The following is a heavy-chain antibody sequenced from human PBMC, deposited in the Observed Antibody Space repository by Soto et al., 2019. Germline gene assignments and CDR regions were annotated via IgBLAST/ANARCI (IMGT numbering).Heavy chain of an antibody. J-gene: IGHJ6*02. CDR3: ARGYSNYGYYGMDV. Sequence: QVQLVQSGAEVKKPGASVKVSCNASGYTFTNHDINWVRQATGQGLEWMGWMNPNSGNVGYAQKFQGRVTMTRNTSISTAYMELSSLRSEDTAVYYCARGYSNYGYYGMDVWGQGTTVTVSS. CDR2: MNPNSGNV. D-gene: IGHD4-4*01. V-gene: IGHV1-8*01. CDR1: GYTFTNHD.